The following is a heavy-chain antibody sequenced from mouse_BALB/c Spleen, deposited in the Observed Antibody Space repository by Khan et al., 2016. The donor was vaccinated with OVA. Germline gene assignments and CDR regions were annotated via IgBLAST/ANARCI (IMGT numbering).Heavy chain of an antibody. CDR1: GYIFTNYW. D-gene: IGHD2-4*01. CDR3: ARGDDYGYAMDY. J-gene: IGHJ4*01. V-gene: IGHV1-76*01. Sequence: VQLQESGAELVRPGASVKLSCKTSGYIFTNYWIHWVKQRSGQGLDWIARIYPGSGNTFYNENFKGKATLTADKSSTPAYMQLSSLKSEDSAVYFCARGDDYGYAMDYWGQGASITVSS. CDR2: IYPGSGNT.